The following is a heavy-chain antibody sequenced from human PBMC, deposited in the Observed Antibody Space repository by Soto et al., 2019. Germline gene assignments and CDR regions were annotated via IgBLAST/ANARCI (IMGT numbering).Heavy chain of an antibody. CDR2: LNSDGSHT. V-gene: IGHV3-74*01. CDR3: AGGMAGLDV. J-gene: IGHJ6*02. Sequence: DVQLVESGGGVVQPGGSLRLSCAASGLSFNIYWMHWVLQVPGKGLVWLARLNSDGSHTIYVDSVKGCFTISRDNDKNTVFLQMDSLRDEDTGVYYCAGGMAGLDVWGQGTTVTVSS. CDR1: GLSFNIYW.